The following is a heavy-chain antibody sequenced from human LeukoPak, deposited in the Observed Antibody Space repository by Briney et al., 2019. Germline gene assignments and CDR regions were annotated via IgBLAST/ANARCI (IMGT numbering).Heavy chain of an antibody. Sequence: GGSLRLSCAASGFTFSSYWMSWVCQAPGKGLEWVANIKQDGSEKYYVDSVKGRFTISRDNAKNSLYLQMNSLRAEDTAVYYCARDGYCSSTSCQSDYWGQGTLVTVSS. CDR3: ARDGYCSSTSCQSDY. J-gene: IGHJ4*02. CDR2: IKQDGSEK. D-gene: IGHD2-2*03. CDR1: GFTFSSYW. V-gene: IGHV3-7*01.